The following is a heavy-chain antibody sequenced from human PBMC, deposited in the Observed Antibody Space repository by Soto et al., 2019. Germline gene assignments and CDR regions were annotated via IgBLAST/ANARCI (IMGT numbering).Heavy chain of an antibody. CDR2: IYYSGST. D-gene: IGHD4-4*01. Sequence: SETLSLTCTVSGGSISSYYWSWIRQPPGKGLEWIGYIYYSGSTNYNPSLKSRVTISVDTSKNQFSLKLSSVTAADTATYYCAHSDYIRPLDSWGQGTLVTVSS. J-gene: IGHJ4*02. CDR3: AHSDYIRPLDS. CDR1: GGSISSYY. V-gene: IGHV4-59*01.